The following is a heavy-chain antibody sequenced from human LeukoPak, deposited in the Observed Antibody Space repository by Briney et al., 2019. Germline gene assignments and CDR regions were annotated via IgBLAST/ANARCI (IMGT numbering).Heavy chain of an antibody. J-gene: IGHJ6*03. CDR1: GYTFTGYY. Sequence: ASVKVSCKASGYTFTGYYMHWVRQAPGQGLEWMGWINPNSGGTNYAQKFQGRVTMTRDTSISTAYMELSRLRSDDTAVYYCAREGGPSYCSGGSRYYYYYMDVWGKGTTVTVSS. D-gene: IGHD2-15*01. V-gene: IGHV1-2*02. CDR3: AREGGPSYCSGGSRYYYYYMDV. CDR2: INPNSGGT.